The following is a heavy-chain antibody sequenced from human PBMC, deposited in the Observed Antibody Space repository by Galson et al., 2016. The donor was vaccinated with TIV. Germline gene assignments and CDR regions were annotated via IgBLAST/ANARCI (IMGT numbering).Heavy chain of an antibody. J-gene: IGHJ3*01. CDR2: IFPGDSGT. V-gene: IGHV5-51*01. D-gene: IGHD3/OR15-3a*01. CDR3: ARHGRRGPDFSCFDV. CDR1: RYNFASHW. Sequence: QSGAEVKKPGESLKISCKGSRYNFASHWIGWVRQMPGKGPEWMGIIFPGDSGTRYSPSFQGQVTMSADKSISTAYLQWSSLKASDSAIYYCARHGRRGPDFSCFDVWGQGTKVTVSS.